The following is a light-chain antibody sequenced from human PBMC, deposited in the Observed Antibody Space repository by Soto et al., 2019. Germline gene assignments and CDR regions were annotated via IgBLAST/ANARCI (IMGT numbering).Light chain of an antibody. J-gene: IGLJ3*02. CDR2: LEGSGSY. V-gene: IGLV4-60*03. Sequence: PVLTQSSSASASLGSSVKLTCTLSSGHSSYIIAWHQQQPGKAPRYLMKLEGSGSYNKGSGVPDRFSGSSSGADRYLTISNLQSEDEADYYCETWDSNTHRVFGGGTKLTVL. CDR1: SGHSSYI. CDR3: ETWDSNTHRV.